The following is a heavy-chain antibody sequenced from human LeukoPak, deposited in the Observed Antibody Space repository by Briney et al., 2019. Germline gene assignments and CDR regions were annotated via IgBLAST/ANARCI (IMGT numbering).Heavy chain of an antibody. CDR1: GFTFSSYW. D-gene: IGHD3-22*01. V-gene: IGHV3-7*03. Sequence: GGSLRLSCAASGFTFSSYWMSWVRQAPGKGLEWVANIKQDGSEKYYVDSVKGRFTISRDNAKKSLYLQMNSLRAEDTAVYYCARDLQYYYDSSGYYSGHWGQGALVTVSS. CDR3: ARDLQYYYDSSGYYSGH. CDR2: IKQDGSEK. J-gene: IGHJ4*02.